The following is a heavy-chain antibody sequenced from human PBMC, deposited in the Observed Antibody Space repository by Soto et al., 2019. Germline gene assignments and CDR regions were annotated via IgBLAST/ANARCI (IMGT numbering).Heavy chain of an antibody. CDR3: AREGYCSSTSCSGAWFDP. J-gene: IGHJ5*02. D-gene: IGHD2-2*01. CDR2: IYHSGST. CDR1: GGSISSGGYS. V-gene: IGHV4-30-2*01. Sequence: ASETLSLTCAVSGGSISSGGYSWSWIRQPPGKGLEWIGYIYHSGSTYYNPSLKSRVTISVDRSKNQFSLKLSSVTAADTAVYYCAREGYCSSTSCSGAWFDPWGQGTLVTV.